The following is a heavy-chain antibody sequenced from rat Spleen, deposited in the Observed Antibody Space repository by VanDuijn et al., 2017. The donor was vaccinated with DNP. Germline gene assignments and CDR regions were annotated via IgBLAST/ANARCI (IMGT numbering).Heavy chain of an antibody. CDR3: ASGSYDGYKWFAY. V-gene: IGHV5S23*01. D-gene: IGHD1-9*01. CDR1: GFTFSDYA. J-gene: IGHJ3*01. CDR2: ITTGDDNT. Sequence: EVQLVESGGGLVQPGNSLKLSCAASGFTFSDYAMAWVRQSPKKGLEWVATITTGDDNTYYPDSVKGRFTISRNNAKNTLSLQMNSLRSEDTATYYCASGSYDGYKWFAYWGQGTLVTVSS.